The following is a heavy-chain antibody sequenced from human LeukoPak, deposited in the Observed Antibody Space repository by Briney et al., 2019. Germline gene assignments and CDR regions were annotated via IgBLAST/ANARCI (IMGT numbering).Heavy chain of an antibody. Sequence: SETLSLTCTVSGGSISSSSYYWGWIRRPPGKGLEWIGRMYSSGSNYNPSLKSRVTMSIDTSTNQLSLKLSSVTAADTAVYYCARDSGTTGEVKFDPWGQGTLVTVSS. D-gene: IGHD3-10*01. V-gene: IGHV4-39*07. CDR2: MYSSGS. J-gene: IGHJ5*02. CDR1: GGSISSSSYY. CDR3: ARDSGTTGEVKFDP.